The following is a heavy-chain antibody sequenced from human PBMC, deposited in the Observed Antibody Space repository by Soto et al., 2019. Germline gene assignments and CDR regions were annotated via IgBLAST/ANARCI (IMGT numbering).Heavy chain of an antibody. V-gene: IGHV1-2*02. CDR1: GYTFTDYY. CDR3: ARGGREVPRIPYDT. D-gene: IGHD3-16*01. Sequence: ASVKVSCKASGYTFTDYYVQWVRQAPGQGLEWMGWINPNVGGTNYARKFQGRVTMTRDTSISTVYMKLTRLSPDDTAIYYCARGGREVPRIPYDTWGQGIGVTVYS. J-gene: IGHJ5*02. CDR2: INPNVGGT.